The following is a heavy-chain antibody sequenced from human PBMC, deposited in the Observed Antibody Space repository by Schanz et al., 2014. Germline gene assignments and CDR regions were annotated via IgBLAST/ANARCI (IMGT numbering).Heavy chain of an antibody. J-gene: IGHJ3*01. V-gene: IGHV3-7*01. CDR1: GFTFSGYG. Sequence: VQLVESGGGVVQPGRSLRLSCAASGFTFSGYGMHWVRQAPGKGLEWVANIKQDGSEKYYVDSVKGRFTISRDNAKNSLYLQMNSLRAEDTAVYYCTRDRGALINHNDALDLWGQGTMVSVSS. D-gene: IGHD3-16*01. CDR3: TRDRGALINHNDALDL. CDR2: IKQDGSEK.